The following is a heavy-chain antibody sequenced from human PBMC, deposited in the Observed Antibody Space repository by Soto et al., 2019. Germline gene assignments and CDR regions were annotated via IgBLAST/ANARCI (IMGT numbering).Heavy chain of an antibody. CDR2: IYYSGST. Sequence: KPSETLSLTCTVSGGSISSGGYYWSWIRQHPGKGLEWIGYIYYSGSTYYNPSLKSRVTISVDTSKNQFSLKLSSVTAADTAVYYCARAVWSGYYGHCYGMDVWGQGTTVTVSS. V-gene: IGHV4-31*03. J-gene: IGHJ6*02. D-gene: IGHD3-3*01. CDR1: GGSISSGGYY. CDR3: ARAVWSGYYGHCYGMDV.